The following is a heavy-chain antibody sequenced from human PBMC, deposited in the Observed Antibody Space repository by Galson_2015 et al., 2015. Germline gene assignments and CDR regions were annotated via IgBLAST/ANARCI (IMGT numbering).Heavy chain of an antibody. V-gene: IGHV1-18*01. J-gene: IGHJ4*02. Sequence: SVKVSCKASGYTFTSYGTCWVRQAPGQGLEWMGWISGHNGNTNYAQNFQGRATMTTDTSTATAHMELRSLRSDDTAVYYCARTYCSSTVCYSSEFVFWGQGTPVTVSS. CDR1: GYTFTSYG. CDR2: ISGHNGNT. CDR3: ARTYCSSTVCYSSEFVF. D-gene: IGHD2-2*01.